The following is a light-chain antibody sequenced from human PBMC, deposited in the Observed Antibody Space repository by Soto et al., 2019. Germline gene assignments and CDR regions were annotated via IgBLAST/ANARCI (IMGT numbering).Light chain of an antibody. CDR3: QQYNDWPQT. CDR1: QSVDNN. J-gene: IGKJ1*01. Sequence: EIVLTQSPATLSVSPGERATLSYRASQSVDNNLAWYQQQPGQAPRLLVYAASTRATGLPAKYSGSGSGTEFTLTISSLQSEDFAVYYCQQYNDWPQTFGQGTKVEIK. CDR2: AAS. V-gene: IGKV3-15*01.